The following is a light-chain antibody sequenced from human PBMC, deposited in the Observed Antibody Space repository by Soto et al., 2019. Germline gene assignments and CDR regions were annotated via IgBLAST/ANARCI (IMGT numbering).Light chain of an antibody. CDR3: QSYASSLSGYV. V-gene: IGLV1-40*01. Sequence: QSVRTQPAAVSGAPGQRVTISCTGSSSNIGAGYDVHWYQQLPGTAPKLLIYGNSNRPSGVPDRFSGSKSGTSASLAITGLQAEDEADYYCQSYASSLSGYVFGTGTKVTVL. J-gene: IGLJ1*01. CDR2: GNS. CDR1: SSNIGAGYD.